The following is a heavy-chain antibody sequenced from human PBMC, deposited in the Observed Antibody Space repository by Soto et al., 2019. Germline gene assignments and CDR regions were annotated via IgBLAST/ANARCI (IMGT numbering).Heavy chain of an antibody. J-gene: IGHJ6*02. CDR2: INPKSGGT. V-gene: IGHV1-2*04. CDR1: GYTFTGYY. D-gene: IGHD3-10*01. Sequence: ASVKVSCKASGYTFTGYYMHWVRQAPGQGLEWMGWINPKSGGTNYAQKFQGWVTMTRDTSISTAYMELSRLRSDDTAVYYCARDLAITMVRGAPSARPYGMDVWGQGTTVTVSS. CDR3: ARDLAITMVRGAPSARPYGMDV.